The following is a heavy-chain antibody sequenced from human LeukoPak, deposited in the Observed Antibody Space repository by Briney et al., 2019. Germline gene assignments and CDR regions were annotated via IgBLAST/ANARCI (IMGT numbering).Heavy chain of an antibody. D-gene: IGHD1-26*01. CDR2: IYYSGST. CDR3: ARVAPDDSGTHYYHMDV. Sequence: SETLPLTCTVSGGSISSGGYFWSWIRQHPGKGLEWIGYIYYSGSTYYNPSLKSRVTISVDTSESQLSLKLSSVTAADTAVYYCARVAPDDSGTHYYHMDVGGKGPTVTVS. V-gene: IGHV4-31*03. CDR1: GGSISSGGYF. J-gene: IGHJ6*03.